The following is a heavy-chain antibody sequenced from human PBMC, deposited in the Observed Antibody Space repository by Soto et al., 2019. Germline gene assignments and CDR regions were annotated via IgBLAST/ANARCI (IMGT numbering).Heavy chain of an antibody. D-gene: IGHD2-15*01. CDR1: GFSFTTYA. Sequence: GGSLRLSCAASGFSFTTYAMNWVRQVPGKGLEWVSTIDNSGGGTFYADSVKGRFTISRDNSKNTAHLQMNSLRVEDTAIYYCGKAMLPHSNANPVDYWGQGTLVTVSS. V-gene: IGHV3-23*01. CDR2: IDNSGGGT. CDR3: GKAMLPHSNANPVDY. J-gene: IGHJ4*02.